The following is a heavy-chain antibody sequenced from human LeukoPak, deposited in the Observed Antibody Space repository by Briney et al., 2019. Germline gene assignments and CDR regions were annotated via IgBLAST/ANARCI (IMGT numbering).Heavy chain of an antibody. Sequence: SETVSLTCTVSGGSINNYYWSWIRQPPGKGLEWIGYIYYSGSTNYNPSLKSRVTISVDTSKNQFSLKLSSLTAADTAVYYCARHRGSGYPYFDYWGQGTLVTVSS. CDR1: GGSINNYY. V-gene: IGHV4-59*01. J-gene: IGHJ4*02. CDR3: ARHRGSGYPYFDY. CDR2: IYYSGST. D-gene: IGHD3-22*01.